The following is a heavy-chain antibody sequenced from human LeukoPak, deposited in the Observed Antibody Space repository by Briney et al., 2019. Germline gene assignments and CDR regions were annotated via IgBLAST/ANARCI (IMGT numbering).Heavy chain of an antibody. V-gene: IGHV1-69*05. Sequence: SVKVSCKASGGTFSSSAISWVRQAPGQGLEWMGRIIPIFGTANYAQKFQGRVTITTDESTSTAYMELSSLRSEDTAVYYCARDWNYDSSGYYYDESAEYFQHWGQGTLVTVSS. J-gene: IGHJ1*01. CDR3: ARDWNYDSSGYYYDESAEYFQH. D-gene: IGHD3-22*01. CDR1: GGTFSSSA. CDR2: IIPIFGTA.